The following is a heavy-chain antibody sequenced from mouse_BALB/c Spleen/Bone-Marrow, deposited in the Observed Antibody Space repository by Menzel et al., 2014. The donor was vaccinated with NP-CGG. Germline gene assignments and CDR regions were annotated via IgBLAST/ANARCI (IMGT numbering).Heavy chain of an antibody. CDR1: GFTFSSYT. V-gene: IGHV5-6-4*01. Sequence: EVQGVESGGGLVKPGGSLKLSCAASGFTFSSYTMSWIRQTPEKRLEWVATISSGGSYTYYPDSVKGRFTISRDNANNTLYLQMISLRSEDAAMYYCTRDRCYGNAFDYWGQGTLVTVSA. J-gene: IGHJ3*01. CDR3: TRDRCYGNAFDY. CDR2: ISSGGSYT. D-gene: IGHD2-1*01.